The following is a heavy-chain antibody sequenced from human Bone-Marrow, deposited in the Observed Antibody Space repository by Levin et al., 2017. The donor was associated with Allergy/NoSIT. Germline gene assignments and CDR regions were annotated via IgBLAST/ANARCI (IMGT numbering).Heavy chain of an antibody. CDR1: GLIFSNYA. V-gene: IGHV3-48*02. CDR3: ARPDCSGTSCYYFFES. Sequence: SCAASGLIFSNYAMNWVRQAPGKGLEWVSQISGSGSNTHYADPVRGRFTISRDNAKNSLYLQMNSLRDEDTAVYYCARPDCSGTSCYYFFESRGQGTLVTVSS. D-gene: IGHD2-2*01. J-gene: IGHJ4*02. CDR2: ISGSGSNT.